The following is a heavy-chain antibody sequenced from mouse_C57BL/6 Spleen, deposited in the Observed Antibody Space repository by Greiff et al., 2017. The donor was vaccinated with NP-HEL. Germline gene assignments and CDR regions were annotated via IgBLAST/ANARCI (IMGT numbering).Heavy chain of an antibody. V-gene: IGHV1-4*01. J-gene: IGHJ2*01. CDR3: AREGDYFDY. CDR2: INPSSGYT. CDR1: GYTFTSYT. Sequence: QVQLKESGAELARPGASVKMSCKASGYTFTSYTMHWVKQRPGQGLEWIGYINPSSGYTKYNQKFKDKATLTADKSSSTAYMQLGSLTSEDSAVYYCAREGDYFDYWGQGTTLTVSA.